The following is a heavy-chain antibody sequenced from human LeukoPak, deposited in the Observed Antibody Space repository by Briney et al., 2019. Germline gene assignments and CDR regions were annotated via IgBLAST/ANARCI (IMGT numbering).Heavy chain of an antibody. J-gene: IGHJ4*02. V-gene: IGHV5-51*01. CDR3: ARTERGSSGWYPGPGY. Sequence: GESLKISCKGSGYSFTRYWIGWVRQMPGKGLEWMGIIYPGDSDTRYSPSFQGQVTISADKSITTAYLQWSSLKASDTAMYYCARTERGSSGWYPGPGYWGQGTLVTVSS. CDR1: GYSFTRYW. D-gene: IGHD6-19*01. CDR2: IYPGDSDT.